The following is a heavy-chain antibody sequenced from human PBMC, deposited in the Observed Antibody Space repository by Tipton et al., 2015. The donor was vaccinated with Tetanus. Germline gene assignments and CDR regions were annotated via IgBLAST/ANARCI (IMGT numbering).Heavy chain of an antibody. CDR1: GGSLSGYY. V-gene: IGHV4-34*01. CDR2: INHSGST. D-gene: IGHD5-18*01. CDR3: ARGGSYSYGPRGFDL. J-gene: IGHJ2*01. Sequence: TLSLTCAVYGGSLSGYYWSWIRQSPGKGLEWIGEINHSGSTTYSPSFKSRVTISVDTPKNQFSLKLTSLTVADTAVYYCARGGSYSYGPRGFDLWGRGTLVTVSS.